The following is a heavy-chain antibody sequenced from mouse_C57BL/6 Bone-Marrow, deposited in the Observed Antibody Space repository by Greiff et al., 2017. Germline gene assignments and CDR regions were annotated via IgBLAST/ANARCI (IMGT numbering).Heavy chain of an antibody. CDR2: IYPRSGNT. J-gene: IGHJ4*01. Sequence: QVQLLQSGAELARPGASVKLSCKASGYTFTSYGISWVKQRTGPGLEWIGEIYPRSGNTYYNEKFKGKATLTADKSSSTAYMELRSLTSEDSAVYFCARSWTDAMDYWGQGTSVTVSS. CDR1: GYTFTSYG. V-gene: IGHV1-81*01. CDR3: ARSWTDAMDY.